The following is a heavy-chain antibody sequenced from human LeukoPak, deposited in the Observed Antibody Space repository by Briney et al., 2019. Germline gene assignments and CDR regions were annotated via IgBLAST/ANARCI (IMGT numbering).Heavy chain of an antibody. CDR3: ARARVRGASLVRLLRPSWYFDL. CDR2: IYTSGST. Sequence: SETLSLTCTVSGVSISSGSYYWSWIRQPAGKGLEWIGRIYTSGSTNDNPSLESRSTISVDTSKTQFSLKLSSVTAADTAVYYCARARVRGASLVRLLRPSWYFDLWGRGTLVTVSS. D-gene: IGHD3-10*01. J-gene: IGHJ2*01. CDR1: GVSISSGSYY. V-gene: IGHV4-61*02.